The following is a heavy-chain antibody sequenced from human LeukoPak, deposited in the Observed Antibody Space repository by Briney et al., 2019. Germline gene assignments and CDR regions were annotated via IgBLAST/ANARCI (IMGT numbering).Heavy chain of an antibody. CDR3: ARAGMTGTRDPNWFDP. D-gene: IGHD3-9*01. V-gene: IGHV4-30-2*01. CDR2: IYHSGST. Sequence: PSETLSLTCAVSGGSISSGGYSWSWIRQPPGKGLEWIGYIYHSGSTYYNPSLKSRVTISVDMSKNQFSLKLSSVTAADTAVYYCARAGMTGTRDPNWFDPWGQGTLVTVSS. CDR1: GGSISSGGYS. J-gene: IGHJ5*02.